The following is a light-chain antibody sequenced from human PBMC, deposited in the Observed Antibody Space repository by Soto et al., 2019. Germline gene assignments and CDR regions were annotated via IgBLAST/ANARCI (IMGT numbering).Light chain of an antibody. V-gene: IGKV2-28*01. J-gene: IGKJ4*01. Sequence: DIVMTQSPLSLPVTPGEPASISCRSSQSLLHSDGYGYLVWYLQKPGQSPQLLIYLGSNRASGVPDRFSGSGSGTDFTLKISRVEAEDVGVYYCMQALQTPLTFGGGTKVEIK. CDR1: QSLLHSDGYGY. CDR2: LGS. CDR3: MQALQTPLT.